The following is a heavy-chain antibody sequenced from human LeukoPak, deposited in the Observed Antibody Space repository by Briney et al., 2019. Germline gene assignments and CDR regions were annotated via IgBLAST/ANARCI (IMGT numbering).Heavy chain of an antibody. V-gene: IGHV3-33*01. CDR2: IGKDGSNK. CDR1: GFIFSSYG. J-gene: IGHJ4*02. CDR3: ARHSRGSPIDD. Sequence: GGSLRLSCGAAGFIFSSYGMHWVRQAPGKGLEWVGVIGKDGSNKYYVDSVKGRFTISRDNTQKTMYLQMNSLSAEDTAVYYCARHSRGSPIDDWGQGTLVTVSS. D-gene: IGHD2-15*01.